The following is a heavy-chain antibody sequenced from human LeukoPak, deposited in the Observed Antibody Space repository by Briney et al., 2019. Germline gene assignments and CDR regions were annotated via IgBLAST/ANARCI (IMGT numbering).Heavy chain of an antibody. D-gene: IGHD2-15*01. V-gene: IGHV1-2*06. J-gene: IGHJ5*02. CDR1: GYTFTVYY. CDR3: ARGYCSGGTCYLVENWFDP. Sequence: ASVKVSCKASGYTFTVYYMYWVRQAPGQGLEWMGRINPNSGDTDYAQNFQGRVTMTRDTSISTAYMELTNLRSDDTAVYYCARGYCSGGTCYLVENWFDPWGQGTLSPSPQ. CDR2: INPNSGDT.